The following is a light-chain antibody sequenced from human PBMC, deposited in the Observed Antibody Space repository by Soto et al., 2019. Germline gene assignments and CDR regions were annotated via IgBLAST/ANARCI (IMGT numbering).Light chain of an antibody. V-gene: IGKV1D-12*01. J-gene: IGKJ2*01. CDR3: HQAHSFPYT. Sequence: DIQMTQSPSSVSASLGDSVTITCRASQGISSWLAWYHQKPGKAPKLLIYATYSLQSGVPSRFSGSGFGADFTLTISSRQPEDFATYYCHQAHSFPYTFGQVTKLEIQ. CDR2: ATY. CDR1: QGISSW.